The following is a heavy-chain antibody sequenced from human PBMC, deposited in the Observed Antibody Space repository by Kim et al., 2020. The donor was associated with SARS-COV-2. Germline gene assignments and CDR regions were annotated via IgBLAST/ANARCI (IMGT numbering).Heavy chain of an antibody. CDR1: GGSISSSSYY. Sequence: SETLSLTCTVSGGSISSSSYYWGWIRQPPGKGLEWIGSIYYSGSTYYNPSLKSRVTISVDTSKNQFSLKLSSVTAADTAVYYCARDRDGTTDYWGQGTLVTVSS. D-gene: IGHD4-17*01. CDR2: IYYSGST. J-gene: IGHJ4*02. V-gene: IGHV4-39*07. CDR3: ARDRDGTTDY.